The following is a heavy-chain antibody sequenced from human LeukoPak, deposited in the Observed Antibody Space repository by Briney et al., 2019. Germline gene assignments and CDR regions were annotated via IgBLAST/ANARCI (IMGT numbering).Heavy chain of an antibody. J-gene: IGHJ6*02. CDR1: GYTFISYG. CDR2: ISNYNGNT. Sequence: ASVRVSCKASGYTFISYGITWVRQAPGQGLEWMGWISNYNGNTNYAQKLQDRVTMTRVTSTSTVYMELRNLRSDDTAMYYCARWGPVTTTSRVYDYYGMDVWGQGTTVTVSS. CDR3: ARWGPVTTTSRVYDYYGMDV. D-gene: IGHD4-17*01. V-gene: IGHV1-18*01.